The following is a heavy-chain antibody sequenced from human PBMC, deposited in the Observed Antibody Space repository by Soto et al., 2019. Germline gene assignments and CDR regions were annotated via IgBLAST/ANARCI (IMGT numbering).Heavy chain of an antibody. CDR1: SGSISHYY. D-gene: IGHD1-1*01. V-gene: IGHV4-4*08. Sequence: SETLSLTCTISSGSISHYYWSWIRQAPGKGLEWIGCIQNSGDTKYNPSLRSRVTMSIDTSKNHFSLKLASVTSADTAVYYCASAGSTLSSLSWLAPWGPGAPVTVSS. CDR2: IQNSGDT. J-gene: IGHJ5*02. CDR3: ASAGSTLSSLSWLAP.